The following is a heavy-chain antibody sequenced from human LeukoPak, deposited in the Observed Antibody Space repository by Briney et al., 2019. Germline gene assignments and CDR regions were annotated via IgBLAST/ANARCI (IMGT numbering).Heavy chain of an antibody. CDR2: ISYIGRT. CDR3: ARDLVTVTKGFDI. Sequence: PSETLSLTCAVSDDSFSSHYWTWIRQPPGKGLEWIGYISYIGRTNYNPSLKSRVTISIDTSKNQFPLKLTSVTAADTAVYYCARDLVTVTKGFDIWGQGTMVSVSS. J-gene: IGHJ3*02. V-gene: IGHV4-59*11. D-gene: IGHD4-17*01. CDR1: DDSFSSHY.